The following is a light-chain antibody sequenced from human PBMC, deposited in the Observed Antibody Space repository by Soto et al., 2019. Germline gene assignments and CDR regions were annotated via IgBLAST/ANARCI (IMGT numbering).Light chain of an antibody. V-gene: IGKV1-39*01. J-gene: IGKJ2*01. CDR3: QQSYRTPPT. CDR2: GGF. CDR1: QSIRTS. Sequence: DIQMTQSPSSLSASVGDRVTITCRASQSIRTSLTWYQQKPGKAPKLLIYGGFSLQSGAPSRFSGSGSGTDFTLTISRLQPEDFAVYYCQQSYRTPPTFGQGTKVEIK.